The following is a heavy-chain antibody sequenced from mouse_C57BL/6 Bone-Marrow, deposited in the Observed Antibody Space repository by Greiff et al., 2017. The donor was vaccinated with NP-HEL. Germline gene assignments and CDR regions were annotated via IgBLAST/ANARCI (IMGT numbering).Heavy chain of an antibody. Sequence: EVQLQQSGPELVKPGASVKMSCKASGYTFTDYNMHWVKQSHGKSLEWIGYINPNNGGTSYNQQFKGKATLTVNKSSSTAYMELRSLTSEDSAVYYCARRGYYDYDDYARDYWGQGTSVTVSS. CDR2: INPNNGGT. J-gene: IGHJ4*01. CDR3: ARRGYYDYDDYARDY. V-gene: IGHV1-22*01. CDR1: GYTFTDYN. D-gene: IGHD2-4*01.